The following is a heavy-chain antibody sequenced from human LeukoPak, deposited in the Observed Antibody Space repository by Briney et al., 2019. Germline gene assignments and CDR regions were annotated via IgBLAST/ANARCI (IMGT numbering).Heavy chain of an antibody. CDR2: IYYSGST. J-gene: IGHJ3*02. CDR1: GGSISSSSYY. CDR3: ARQGIAVAGSTTVVTPGGGAFDI. D-gene: IGHD6-19*01. V-gene: IGHV4-39*01. Sequence: SETLSLTCTVSGGSISSSSYYWGWIRQPPGKGLEWIVSIYYSGSTYYNPSLKSRVTISVDTSKNQFSLKLSSVTAADTAVYYCARQGIAVAGSTTVVTPGGGAFDIWGQGTMVTVSS.